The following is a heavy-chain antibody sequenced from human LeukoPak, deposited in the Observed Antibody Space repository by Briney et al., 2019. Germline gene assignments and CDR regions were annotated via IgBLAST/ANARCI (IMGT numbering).Heavy chain of an antibody. D-gene: IGHD6-19*01. CDR3: ARDRSSGYGMDV. CDR1: GFTVSSNY. J-gene: IGHJ6*02. CDR2: IYSGGST. V-gene: IGHV3-53*01. Sequence: GGSLRLSCAASGFTVSSNYMSWVRQAPWKGLEWVSVIYSGGSTYYADSVKGRFTISRDNSKNTLYLQMNSLRAEDTAVYYCARDRSSGYGMDVWGQGTTVTVSS.